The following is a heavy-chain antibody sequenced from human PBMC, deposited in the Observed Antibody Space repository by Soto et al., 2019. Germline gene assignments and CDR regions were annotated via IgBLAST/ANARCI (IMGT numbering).Heavy chain of an antibody. J-gene: IGHJ6*03. CDR2: IYYSGST. CDR3: ARGQSNYYYYYMDV. Sequence: QVQLQESGPGLVKPSQTLSLTCTVSGGSISSGGYYWSWIRQHPGKGLEWIGYIYYSGSTYYNPSLQSRVTISVDTSKNQFSLKLSSVTAADTAVYYCARGQSNYYYYYMDVWGKGTTVTVSS. CDR1: GGSISSGGYY. V-gene: IGHV4-31*03.